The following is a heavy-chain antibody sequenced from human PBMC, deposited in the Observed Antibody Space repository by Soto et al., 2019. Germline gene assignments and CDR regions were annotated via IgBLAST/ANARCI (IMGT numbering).Heavy chain of an antibody. CDR2: ISSGSITI. CDR3: ARGGSSSDNGMDV. CDR1: GFTFSSYS. J-gene: IGHJ6*02. V-gene: IGHV3-48*02. Sequence: EVQLVESGGGLVQPGGSLRLSCAASGFTFSSYSMNWVRQAPGKGLEWVSYISSGSITIYYADSVKGRFTISRDNANNSLYLQMNSLRDEDTAVYYCARGGSSSDNGMDVWGQGTTVTVSS. D-gene: IGHD6-6*01.